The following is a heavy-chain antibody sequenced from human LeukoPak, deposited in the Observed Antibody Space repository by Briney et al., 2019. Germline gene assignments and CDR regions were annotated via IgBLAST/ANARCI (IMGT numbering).Heavy chain of an antibody. V-gene: IGHV4-39*01. Sequence: SETLSLTCTVSGGSISSSSYYWGWIRQPPGKGLEWIGSIYYSGSIYYNPSLKSRVTISVDTSKNQFSLKLSSVTAADTAVYYCARWGKSSSWYDYWGQGTLVTVSS. CDR2: IYYSGSI. CDR3: ARWGKSSSWYDY. J-gene: IGHJ4*02. D-gene: IGHD6-13*01. CDR1: GGSISSSSYY.